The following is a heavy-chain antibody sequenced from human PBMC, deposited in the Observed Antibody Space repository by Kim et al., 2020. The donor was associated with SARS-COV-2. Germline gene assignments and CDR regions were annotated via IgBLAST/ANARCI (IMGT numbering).Heavy chain of an antibody. Sequence: GGSLRLSCTASGFTFRTYWMHWVRQAPGKGLVCVSRINGDGSTTNYADSVKGRFTISRDNAKNTLYLQLNSLRAEDTAVYYCARRYYDSRGYYYFDSWGQGTLVTVSS. CDR1: GFTFRTYW. V-gene: IGHV3-74*01. CDR2: INGDGSTT. J-gene: IGHJ4*02. D-gene: IGHD3-22*01. CDR3: ARRYYDSRGYYYFDS.